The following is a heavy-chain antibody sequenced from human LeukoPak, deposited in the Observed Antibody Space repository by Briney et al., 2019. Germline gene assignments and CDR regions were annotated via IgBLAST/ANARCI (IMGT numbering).Heavy chain of an antibody. V-gene: IGHV3-30*18. CDR2: ISYDGSNK. J-gene: IGHJ4*02. CDR3: AKVYSRGWLLIDY. D-gene: IGHD3-9*01. Sequence: GGSLRLSCAASGFTFSSYGMHWVRQAPGKGLEWVAVISYDGSNKYYADSVKGRFTISRDNSKNTLYLQMNSLRAEDTAVYYCAKVYSRGWLLIDYWGLGTLVTVSS. CDR1: GFTFSSYG.